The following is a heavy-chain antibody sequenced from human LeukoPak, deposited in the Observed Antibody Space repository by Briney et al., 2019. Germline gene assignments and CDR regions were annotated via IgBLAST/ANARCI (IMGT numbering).Heavy chain of an antibody. J-gene: IGHJ4*02. Sequence: GGSLRLSCAASGFTLNSYAMSWVRQAPGKGLEWVANIKQDGSEKYYVDSVKGRFTISRDNAKNSLFLQMNSLRAEDTAVYYCARGPAAGNLLGYWGQGTLVTVSS. D-gene: IGHD6-19*01. CDR2: IKQDGSEK. V-gene: IGHV3-7*01. CDR3: ARGPAAGNLLGY. CDR1: GFTLNSYA.